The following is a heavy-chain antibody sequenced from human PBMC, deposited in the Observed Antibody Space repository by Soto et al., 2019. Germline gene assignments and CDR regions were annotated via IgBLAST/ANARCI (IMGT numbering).Heavy chain of an antibody. CDR3: SRVWGHLIRADY. V-gene: IGHV1-18*01. D-gene: IGHD3-10*01. J-gene: IGHJ4*02. CDR2: ISAYNGNT. CDR1: GYTFTSYG. Sequence: QVQLVQSGAEVKKPGASVKVSCKASGYTFTSYGISWVRQAPGQGLEWMGWISAYNGNTNYAQKLQGRVTMTTDTSTRTDDKELMSLRSDDTAVYCWSRVWGHLIRADYWSQGTLVTVSS.